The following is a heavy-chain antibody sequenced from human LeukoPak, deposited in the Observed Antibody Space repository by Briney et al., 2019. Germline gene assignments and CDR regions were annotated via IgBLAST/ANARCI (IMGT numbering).Heavy chain of an antibody. J-gene: IGHJ5*02. CDR2: MNPNSGNT. CDR3: ARGPNKSDGGNSGSAWFDP. CDR1: GYTFTTYD. V-gene: IGHV1-8*01. D-gene: IGHD4-23*01. Sequence: ASVKVSCKASGYTFTTYDINWVRQATGQGLEWMGWMNPNSGNTGYAQKFQGRVTMTRNTSISTAYMELSSLRSEDTAVYYCARGPNKSDGGNSGSAWFDPCGQGTLVTVSS.